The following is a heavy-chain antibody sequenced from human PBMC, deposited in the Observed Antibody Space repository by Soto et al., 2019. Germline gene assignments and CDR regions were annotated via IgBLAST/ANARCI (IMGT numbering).Heavy chain of an antibody. V-gene: IGHV3-74*01. D-gene: IGHD1-20*01. CDR3: AKGGMRTSWFDH. Sequence: EVQLVESGGGLVQAGGSLRLSCAASGFTFSTYWMHWVCQAPETGLVWVSRIKGDASTTNYADSVQCRFTISRDNAKNTLYIKMNSLRADEDTAVYYCAKGGMRTSWFDHWGQGTLVTVSS. CDR1: GFTFSTYW. CDR2: IKGDASTT. J-gene: IGHJ5*02.